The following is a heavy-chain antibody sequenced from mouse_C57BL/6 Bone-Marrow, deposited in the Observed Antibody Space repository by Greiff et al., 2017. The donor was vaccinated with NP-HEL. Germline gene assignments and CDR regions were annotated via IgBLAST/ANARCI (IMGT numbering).Heavy chain of an antibody. J-gene: IGHJ2*01. CDR3: AYDFDY. CDR2: IRNKANTHAT. D-gene: IGHD2-12*01. CDR1: GFTFSDAW. Sequence: EVQLQESGGGLVQPGGSMTLSCAASGFTFSDAWMDWVRQSPEKGLEWVAEIRNKANTHATYYAESVKGRFTISRDDSKSSVYLQMNSLRAEDTGIYYCAYDFDYGGQGTTLTVSS. V-gene: IGHV6-6*01.